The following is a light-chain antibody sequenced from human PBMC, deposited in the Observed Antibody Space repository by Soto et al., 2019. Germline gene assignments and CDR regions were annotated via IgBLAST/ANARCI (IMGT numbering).Light chain of an antibody. CDR2: GAS. J-gene: IGKJ1*01. V-gene: IGKV3-11*01. CDR3: QQRSNCPRT. Sequence: EVVMTHSPGAVSVSPWEIATLSCRASQSITRNLAWYQQTPGQAPRLLIYGASTRATGIPARFSGSGSGTDFTPTISSLEPEDFAVYYCQQRSNCPRTFGQGTKVDIK. CDR1: QSITRN.